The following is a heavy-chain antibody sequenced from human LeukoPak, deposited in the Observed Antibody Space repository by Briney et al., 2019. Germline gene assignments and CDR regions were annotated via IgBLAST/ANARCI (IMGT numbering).Heavy chain of an antibody. CDR3: TFGSGSSH. Sequence: GGSLKLSCAASGFTFSGSAMHWVRQASGKGLEWVGRIRSKANNYATAYAASVTGRFTISRDDSKNTAYLQMNSLKTEDTAVYYCTFGSGSSHWGQGTLVTVSS. J-gene: IGHJ1*01. CDR2: IRSKANNYAT. V-gene: IGHV3-73*01. CDR1: GFTFSGSA. D-gene: IGHD3-10*01.